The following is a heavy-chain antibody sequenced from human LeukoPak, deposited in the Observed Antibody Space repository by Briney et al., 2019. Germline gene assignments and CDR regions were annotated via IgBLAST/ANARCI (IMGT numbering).Heavy chain of an antibody. V-gene: IGHV4-34*01. CDR1: VGSFSDHY. CDR2: INHSGST. CDR3: AREGSAGDSEPTGAFDI. D-gene: IGHD4-17*01. Sequence: SETLSLTCAVYVGSFSDHYWNWIRQPPGKGPEWIGEINHSGSTKYNPSLKSRVTISVDTYKNQFSLKVTSVTAADTAVYYCAREGSAGDSEPTGAFDIWGQGTMVTVPS. J-gene: IGHJ3*02.